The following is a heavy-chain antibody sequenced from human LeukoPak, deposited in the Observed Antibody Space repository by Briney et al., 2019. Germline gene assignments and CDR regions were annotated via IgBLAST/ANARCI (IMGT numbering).Heavy chain of an antibody. V-gene: IGHV3-9*01. D-gene: IGHD3-10*01. Sequence: GGSLRLSCAASGFSFNDYAMHWVRQVPGKGLEWVSGISWNSGFIGYVDSVKGRFTISKDNAKNSLYLQMNSPRLEDTALYYCAKSRGPGTEGFDIWGQGTMVTVSS. J-gene: IGHJ3*02. CDR1: GFSFNDYA. CDR3: AKSRGPGTEGFDI. CDR2: ISWNSGFI.